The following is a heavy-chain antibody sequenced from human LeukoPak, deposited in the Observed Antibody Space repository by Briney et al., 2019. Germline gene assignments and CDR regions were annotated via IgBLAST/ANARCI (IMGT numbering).Heavy chain of an antibody. J-gene: IGHJ6*02. D-gene: IGHD1-26*01. CDR2: IKQDGSEK. Sequence: GGSLRLSCAASGFTFSCYWMSWVRQAPGKGLEWVANIKQDGSEKYYVDSVKGRFTISRDNAKNSLYLQMNSLRAEDTAVYYCARELGATPFYYYGMDVWGQGTTVTVSS. CDR3: ARELGATPFYYYGMDV. V-gene: IGHV3-7*01. CDR1: GFTFSCYW.